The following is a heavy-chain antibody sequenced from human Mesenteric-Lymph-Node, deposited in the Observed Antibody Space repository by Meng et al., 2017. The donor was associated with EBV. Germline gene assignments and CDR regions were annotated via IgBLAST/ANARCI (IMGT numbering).Heavy chain of an antibody. CDR2: VYYSGST. Sequence: QVQLQASGPGLVKPLGTLSLTCTVSGGSVSSTSYYWSWIRQPPGKRLEWIGYVYYSGSTNYNPSLKSRVTISVDTSKNQFSLNLYSVTAADTAVYYCARENPARGNWFDPWGQGALVTVSS. J-gene: IGHJ5*02. V-gene: IGHV4-61*01. CDR3: ARENPARGNWFDP. CDR1: GGSVSSTSYY. D-gene: IGHD3-10*01.